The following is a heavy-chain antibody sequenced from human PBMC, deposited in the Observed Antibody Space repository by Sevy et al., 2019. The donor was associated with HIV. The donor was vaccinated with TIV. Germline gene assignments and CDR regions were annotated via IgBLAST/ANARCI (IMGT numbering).Heavy chain of an antibody. CDR1: RFTFSTYA. J-gene: IGHJ4*02. Sequence: SLRLSCAASRFTFSTYAMSWVRQAPGQGLEWVSSISGNSNFIYYREAVKGRFTISRDNAKNSLYLQMNSLRAEDTAMYYCASDRIRGFDFWGQGILVTVSS. CDR3: ASDRIRGFDF. CDR2: ISGNSNFI. D-gene: IGHD3-10*01. V-gene: IGHV3-21*01.